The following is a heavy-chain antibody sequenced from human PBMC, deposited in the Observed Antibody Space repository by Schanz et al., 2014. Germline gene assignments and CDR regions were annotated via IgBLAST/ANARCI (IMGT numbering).Heavy chain of an antibody. D-gene: IGHD5-12*01. V-gene: IGHV1-2*02. CDR1: GYSFTEYF. CDR3: ARARYTGYDCSGY. J-gene: IGHJ4*02. Sequence: QVQLVQSGPAVKKPGASMKVSCLASGYSFTEYFLHWVRQAPGQGGEWMGWSNQNSGETNYEQKFKGRVTLTSDTSISTAFRELSGLTSDDTATYFCARARYTGYDCSGYWGQGTLLIVSS. CDR2: SNQNSGET.